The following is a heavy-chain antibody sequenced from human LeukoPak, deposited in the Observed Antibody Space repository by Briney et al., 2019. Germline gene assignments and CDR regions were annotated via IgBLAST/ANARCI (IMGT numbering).Heavy chain of an antibody. V-gene: IGHV3-23*01. Sequence: PGGSLRLSCAVSGFSVSSFGMSWVRQAPGKGLEWDSAISGSGGSTYYADSVKGRFSISRDNSKNTQYLQMNSLRDEDTAVYYCAKGGFTMPDDYWGQGTLVNVSS. CDR2: ISGSGGST. D-gene: IGHD3-10*01. J-gene: IGHJ4*02. CDR1: GFSVSSFG. CDR3: AKGGFTMPDDY.